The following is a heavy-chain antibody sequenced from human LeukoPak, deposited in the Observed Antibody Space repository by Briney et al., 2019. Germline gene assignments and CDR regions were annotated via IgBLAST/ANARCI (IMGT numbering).Heavy chain of an antibody. Sequence: PGGSLRLSCAASGFTFSSYSMNWLRQAPGKGLAWVSSISSSSSYIYYADSVKGRFNIYRDNAKNSLYLQMNSLRAEDTAVYYCARIPTVVTGPDYWGQGTLVTVSS. D-gene: IGHD2-21*02. J-gene: IGHJ4*02. CDR3: ARIPTVVTGPDY. CDR2: ISSSSSYI. V-gene: IGHV3-21*01. CDR1: GFTFSSYS.